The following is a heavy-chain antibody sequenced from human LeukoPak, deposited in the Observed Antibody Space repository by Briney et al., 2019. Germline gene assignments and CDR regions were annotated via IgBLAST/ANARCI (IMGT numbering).Heavy chain of an antibody. CDR1: GFIFSNYW. CDR3: SRAALGSQPDY. V-gene: IGHV3-74*01. J-gene: IGHJ4*02. Sequence: GGSLRLSCVASGFIFSNYWMHWVRQAPGKGLVWVSRINSDGSTTTYAVSVKGRFSISRDNAKNTLYLQMNSLRAEDTAVYYCSRAALGSQPDYWGQGTLVTVAS. D-gene: IGHD2-15*01. CDR2: INSDGSTT.